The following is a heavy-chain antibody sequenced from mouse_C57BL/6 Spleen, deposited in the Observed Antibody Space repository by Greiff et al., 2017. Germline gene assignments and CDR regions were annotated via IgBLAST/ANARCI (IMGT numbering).Heavy chain of an antibody. Sequence: VQLQQPGAELVKPGASVKLSCKASVYTFTSYWMHWVKQRPGQGLEWIGMIHPNSGSTNYNEKFKSKATLTVDKSSSTAYMQLSSLTSEDSAVYYCARSYYSNSPWFAYWGQGTLVTVSA. V-gene: IGHV1-64*01. CDR2: IHPNSGST. CDR3: ARSYYSNSPWFAY. J-gene: IGHJ3*01. D-gene: IGHD2-5*01. CDR1: VYTFTSYW.